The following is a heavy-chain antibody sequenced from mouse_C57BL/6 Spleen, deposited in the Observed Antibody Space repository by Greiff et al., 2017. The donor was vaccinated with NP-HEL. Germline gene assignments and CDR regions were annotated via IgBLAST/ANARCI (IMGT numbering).Heavy chain of an antibody. J-gene: IGHJ1*03. V-gene: IGHV1-39*01. CDR2: INPNYGTT. CDR1: GYSFTDYN. Sequence: EVKLQESGPELVKPGASVKISCKASGYSFTDYNMNWVKQSNGKSLEWIGVINPNYGTTSYNQKFKGKATLTVDQSSSTAYMQLNSLTSEDSAVYYCARWGATVVARGYFDVWGTGTTVTVSS. D-gene: IGHD1-1*01. CDR3: ARWGATVVARGYFDV.